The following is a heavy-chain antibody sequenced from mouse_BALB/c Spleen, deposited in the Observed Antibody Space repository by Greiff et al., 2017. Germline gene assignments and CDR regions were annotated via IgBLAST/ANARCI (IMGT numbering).Heavy chain of an antibody. CDR2: IYPGNSDT. CDR3: TKDYGYGAWFAY. D-gene: IGHD1-2*01. J-gene: IGHJ3*01. CDR1: GYTFTSYW. Sequence: EVQLQQSGTVLARPGASVKMSCKASGYTFTSYWMHWVKQRPGQGLEWIGAIYPGNSDTSYNQKFKGKAKLTAVTSTSTAYMELSSLTNEDSAVYYCTKDYGYGAWFAYWGQGTLVTVSA. V-gene: IGHV1-5*01.